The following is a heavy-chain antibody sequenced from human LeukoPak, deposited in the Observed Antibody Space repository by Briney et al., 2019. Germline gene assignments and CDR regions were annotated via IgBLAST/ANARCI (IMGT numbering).Heavy chain of an antibody. J-gene: IGHJ4*02. CDR2: INKGGSST. D-gene: IGHD3-9*01. V-gene: IGHV3-74*01. Sequence: PGGSLRLSCAASGFTFRNHWMHWVRQAPGKGLIWVSRINKGGSSTDYADSVKRRFTISRDNAKNTLFLQMSSLRAEDTALYYCAREVDATGRYFEYWGQGTLVTVSS. CDR1: GFTFRNHW. CDR3: AREVDATGRYFEY.